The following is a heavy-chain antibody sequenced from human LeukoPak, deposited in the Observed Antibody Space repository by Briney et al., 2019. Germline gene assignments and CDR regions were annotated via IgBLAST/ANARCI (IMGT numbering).Heavy chain of an antibody. V-gene: IGHV3-23*01. CDR3: AKGDPPTYYDILTGQDY. D-gene: IGHD3-9*01. J-gene: IGHJ4*02. CDR2: ISAGGGST. CDR1: GFTFSSYA. Sequence: GGSLRLSCAASGFTFSSYAMSWVRQAPGKGLEWVAGISAGGGSTYYADSVKGRFTISRDNSKNMLYLQLSSLRAEDTAVYYCAKGDPPTYYDILTGQDYWGQGTLVTASS.